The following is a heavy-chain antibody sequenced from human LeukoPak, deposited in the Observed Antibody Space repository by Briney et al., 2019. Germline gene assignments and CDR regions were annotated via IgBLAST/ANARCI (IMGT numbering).Heavy chain of an antibody. CDR1: GYTFTGYY. J-gene: IGHJ3*02. Sequence: ASVKVSCKASGYTFTGYYMHWVRQAPGQGLEWMGWINPNSGGTNYAQKFQGWVTMTRDTSISTAYMELSRLRSDDTAVYYCARGRWELLDHDAFDIWGQGTMVTVSS. CDR2: INPNSGGT. D-gene: IGHD1-26*01. V-gene: IGHV1-2*04. CDR3: ARGRWELLDHDAFDI.